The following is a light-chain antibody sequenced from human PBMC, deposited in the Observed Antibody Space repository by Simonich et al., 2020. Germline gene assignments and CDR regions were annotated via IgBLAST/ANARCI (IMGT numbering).Light chain of an antibody. CDR3: SSYTSSSTLV. CDR1: SRVVGGYNY. J-gene: IGLJ3*02. V-gene: IGLV2-14*01. CDR2: DVS. Sequence: QSALTQPASVSGSPGQSITISCTGTSRVVGGYNYVSWYQQNPCKAPKLMIYDVSKRPSGFSNRFSGSKSCNTASLTISGLQAEDEADYYCSSYTSSSTLVFGGGTKLTVL.